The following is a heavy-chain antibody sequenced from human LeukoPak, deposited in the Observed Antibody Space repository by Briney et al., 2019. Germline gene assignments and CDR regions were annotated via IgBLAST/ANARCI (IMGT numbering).Heavy chain of an antibody. CDR3: ARDDILRYYYYGMDV. Sequence: PSETLSLTCAVYGGSFSGYYWSWIRQPAGKGLEWIGRIYTSGSTNYNPSLKSRVTMSVDTSKSQFSLKLSSVTAADTAVYYCARDDILRYYYYGMDVWGQGTTVTVSS. CDR1: GGSFSGYY. V-gene: IGHV4-4*07. CDR2: IYTSGST. D-gene: IGHD5-12*01. J-gene: IGHJ6*02.